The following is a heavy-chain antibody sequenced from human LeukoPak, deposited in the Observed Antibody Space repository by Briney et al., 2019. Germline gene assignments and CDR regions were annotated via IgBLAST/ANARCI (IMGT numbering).Heavy chain of an antibody. J-gene: IGHJ3*02. V-gene: IGHV4-34*01. Sequence: PSATLSLTCAVYGVSFSGYYWSWIRPPPGKGLEWIGEISDSESTNYNPSLKSRVTISVDTSKNQFSLKLSSVTATDTAVYYWARGDDYGKDLLAFDIWGQGTMVTVSS. CDR3: ARGDDYGKDLLAFDI. CDR1: GVSFSGYY. D-gene: IGHD4-17*01. CDR2: ISDSEST.